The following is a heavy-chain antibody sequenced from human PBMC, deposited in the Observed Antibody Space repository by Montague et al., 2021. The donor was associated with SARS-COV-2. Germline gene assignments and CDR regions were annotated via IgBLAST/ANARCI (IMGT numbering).Heavy chain of an antibody. CDR1: GDSISNRDHY. Sequence: SETLSLTCTVSGDSISNRDHYWGWIRQPPGKGLEWLGIVYYSGSTYYNPSLKGRVTISLDASKNQFSLKLNSLTATDTAIYHCARRRLGEDSFDFWGQGTLVTVSS. J-gene: IGHJ4*02. CDR3: ARRRLGEDSFDF. D-gene: IGHD3-10*01. V-gene: IGHV4-39*01. CDR2: VYYSGST.